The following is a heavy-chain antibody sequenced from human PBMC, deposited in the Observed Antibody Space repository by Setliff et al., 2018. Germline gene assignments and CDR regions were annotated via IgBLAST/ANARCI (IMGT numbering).Heavy chain of an antibody. V-gene: IGHV4-59*08. D-gene: IGHD6-19*01. CDR3: ARVGVTSGWAY. CDR2: IYYSGNT. CDR1: GGSIDSHY. Sequence: PSETLSLTCSVSGGSIDSHYWSWIRQPPGKGLEWIGSIYYSGNTNYNPSLKSRVTISIDTSKNQFSLNLNSVTAADTAVYYCARVGVTSGWAYWGLGTLVTVSS. J-gene: IGHJ4*02.